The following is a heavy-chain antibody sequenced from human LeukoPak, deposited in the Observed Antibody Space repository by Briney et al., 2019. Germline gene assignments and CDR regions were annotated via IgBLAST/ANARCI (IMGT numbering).Heavy chain of an antibody. J-gene: IGHJ4*02. CDR3: ASSLGIYDSSGYRVFDY. V-gene: IGHV5-51*03. Sequence: PGESLKISCKGSGYSFTSYWIGWVRQMPGKGLEWMGIIYSGDSDTRYSPSFQGQVTISADKSISTAYLQWSSLKASDTAMYYCASSLGIYDSSGYRVFDYWGQGTLVTVSS. D-gene: IGHD3-22*01. CDR1: GYSFTSYW. CDR2: IYSGDSDT.